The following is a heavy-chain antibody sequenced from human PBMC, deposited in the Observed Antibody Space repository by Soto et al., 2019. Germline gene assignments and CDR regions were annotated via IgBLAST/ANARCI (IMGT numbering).Heavy chain of an antibody. CDR1: GFTFSSYA. J-gene: IGHJ4*02. D-gene: IGHD4-4*01. V-gene: IGHV3-23*01. CDR3: AKVHDSTTIASFYS. Sequence: GGSLRLSCAASGFTFSSYAMSWVRQAPGKGLEWVSAISGSGGSTYYADSVKGRFTISRASSESTLYLQMNSLSAEDTAVYYCAKVHDSTTIASFYSWGQGALVTVSS. CDR2: ISGSGGST.